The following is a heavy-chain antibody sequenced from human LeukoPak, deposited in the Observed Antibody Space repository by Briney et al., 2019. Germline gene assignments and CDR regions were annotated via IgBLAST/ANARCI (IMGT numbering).Heavy chain of an antibody. CDR2: ISSSGSTI. D-gene: IGHD6-19*01. CDR3: AREGSVAGTAIFDY. J-gene: IGHJ4*02. CDR1: GFTFSSYE. Sequence: GGSLRLSCAASGFTFSSYEMNWFRQAPGKGLEWVSYISSSGSTIYYADSVKGRFTISRDNAKNSLYLQMNSLRAEDTAVYYCAREGSVAGTAIFDYWGQGTLVTVSS. V-gene: IGHV3-48*03.